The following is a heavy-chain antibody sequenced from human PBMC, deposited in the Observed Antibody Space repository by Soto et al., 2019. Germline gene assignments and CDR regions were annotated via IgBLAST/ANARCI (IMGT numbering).Heavy chain of an antibody. CDR1: GGSFTSNNW. V-gene: IGHV4-4*02. CDR2: IYRTGST. J-gene: IGHJ4*02. Sequence: PSETLSLTCAVSGGSFTSNNWWTMVRQPPGQGLEWIGEIYRTGSTNYNPSLKSRVTISLDKSGNQFSLKVTSLTAADTAVYYCASRDPGTSVDYWGQGTLVTVSS. D-gene: IGHD1-7*01. CDR3: ASRDPGTSVDY.